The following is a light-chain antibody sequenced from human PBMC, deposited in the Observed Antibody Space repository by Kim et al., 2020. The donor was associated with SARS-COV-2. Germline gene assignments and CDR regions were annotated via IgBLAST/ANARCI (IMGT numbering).Light chain of an antibody. J-gene: IGLJ3*02. V-gene: IGLV2-18*02. Sequence: GQSVTLSFTGTSNEVGSYDGVSWYQQPPGTAPKVMIYEVSNRPSRVPDRFSGSKSGNTASLTISGLQAEDEADYYCSSYTSSSTWVFGGGTQLTVL. CDR3: SSYTSSSTWV. CDR2: EVS. CDR1: SNEVGSYDG.